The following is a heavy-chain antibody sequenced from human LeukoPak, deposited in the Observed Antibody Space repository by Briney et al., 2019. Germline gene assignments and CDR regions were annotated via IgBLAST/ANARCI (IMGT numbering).Heavy chain of an antibody. CDR2: ITSSGTYI. CDR1: GFTFSDYN. J-gene: IGHJ6*02. D-gene: IGHD3-3*01. CDR3: AKDWRGYGMDV. V-gene: IGHV3-21*01. Sequence: GSLRLSCAASGFTFSDYNMNWVRQAPGKGLEWVSSITSSGTYIHYADSVKGRFTISRDNAKNSLHLQMNSLRAEDTAVYYCAKDWRGYGMDVWGQGTTVTVS.